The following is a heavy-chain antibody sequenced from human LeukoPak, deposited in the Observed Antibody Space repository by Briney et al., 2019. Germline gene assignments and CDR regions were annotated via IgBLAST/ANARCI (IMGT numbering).Heavy chain of an antibody. CDR3: AKALSGSGSSPTD. CDR1: GFTFSSYA. CDR2: ISGSGGST. D-gene: IGHD3-10*01. Sequence: PGGSLRLSCAASGFTFSSYAMSWVRQAPGKGLEWVSAISGSGGSTYYADSVKGRFTISRDNSKNTLYLQMNSLRAEDTAVHYCAKALSGSGSSPTDWGQGTLVTVSS. J-gene: IGHJ4*02. V-gene: IGHV3-23*01.